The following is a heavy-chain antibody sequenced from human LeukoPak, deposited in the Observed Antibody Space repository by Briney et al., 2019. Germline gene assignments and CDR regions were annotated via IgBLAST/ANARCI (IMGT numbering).Heavy chain of an antibody. CDR2: FGRSGADT. D-gene: IGHD6-13*01. V-gene: IGHV3-23*01. J-gene: IGHJ4*01. CDR1: GFAFGTSA. CDR3: AKGSLGSWYYLGY. Sequence: PGGSLRLSCAASGFAFGTSAMSWVRQAPGKGPEWVSTFGRSGADTYYSDSVKGRFTIFRDNSKNSLDLHMNSLRDEDTAVYYCAKGSLGSWYYLGYSGPGTLVTVSS.